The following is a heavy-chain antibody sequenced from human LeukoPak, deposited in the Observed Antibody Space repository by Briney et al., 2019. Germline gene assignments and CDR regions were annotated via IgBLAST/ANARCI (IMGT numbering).Heavy chain of an antibody. V-gene: IGHV1-8*01. D-gene: IGHD1-1*01. CDR3: AGEFKLDDAFDI. J-gene: IGHJ3*02. Sequence: ASVKVSCKASGYTFTSYDINWVRQATGQGLEWMGWMNSNSGNTGYAQKFQGRVTMTRNTSISTAYMELSSLRSEDTAVYYCAGEFKLDDAFDIWGQGTMVTVSS. CDR1: GYTFTSYD. CDR2: MNSNSGNT.